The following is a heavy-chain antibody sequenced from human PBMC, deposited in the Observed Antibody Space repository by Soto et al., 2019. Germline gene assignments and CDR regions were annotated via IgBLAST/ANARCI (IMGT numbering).Heavy chain of an antibody. D-gene: IGHD3-22*01. CDR2: INAGNDNT. J-gene: IGHJ6*02. V-gene: IGHV1-3*01. CDR3: AAPHFHSSGYYYAPQVYYYYYGMDV. CDR1: GCTFTSYA. Sequence: GASVKVSCKASGCTFTSYAMHWVRQAPGQRLEWMGWINAGNDNTKYSQKFQGRVTITRDTSASTAYMELSSLRSEDTAVYYCAAPHFHSSGYYYAPQVYYYYYGMDVRGQAAKVTVSS.